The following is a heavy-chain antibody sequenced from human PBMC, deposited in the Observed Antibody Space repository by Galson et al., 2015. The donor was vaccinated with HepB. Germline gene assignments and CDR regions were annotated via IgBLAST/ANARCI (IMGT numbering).Heavy chain of an antibody. D-gene: IGHD2-21*01. J-gene: IGHJ6*02. CDR2: INPNSGGT. V-gene: IGHV1-2*06. CDR3: ARSIVAYSYGMDV. CDR1: GYTFPAYY. Sequence: SVKVSCKASGYTFPAYYIHWVRQAPGQGLEWMGRINPNSGGTNYLQKFEDRVTITRDTSISTGYMELSRLTSDDTAVYYCARSIVAYSYGMDVWGHGTTVAVSS.